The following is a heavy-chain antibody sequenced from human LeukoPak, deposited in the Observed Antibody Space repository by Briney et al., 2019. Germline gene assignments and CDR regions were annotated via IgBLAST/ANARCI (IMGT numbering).Heavy chain of an antibody. D-gene: IGHD1-14*01. J-gene: IGHJ4*02. V-gene: IGHV3-23*01. Sequence: GGSLRLSCAASGFTFSDHYMSWIRQAPGKGLEWVSVIGPDSRDIHYTDSVKGRFTISRDNSKNTLYLQMNSLSVDDTAVYYCAKYRTTTAPPRNFDYWGQGTLVTVSS. CDR1: GFTFSDHY. CDR3: AKYRTTTAPPRNFDY. CDR2: IGPDSRDI.